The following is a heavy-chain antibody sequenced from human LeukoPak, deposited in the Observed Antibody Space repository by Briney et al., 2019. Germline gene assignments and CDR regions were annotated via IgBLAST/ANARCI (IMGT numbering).Heavy chain of an antibody. CDR2: FDPEDGET. V-gene: IGHV1-24*01. J-gene: IGHJ3*02. CDR1: GYTLTELS. Sequence: GASVKVSCKVSGYTLTELSMHWVRQAPGKGLEWMGGFDPEDGETIYAQHFQGRVTMTEDTSTDTAYMELSSLRSEDTAVYYCATVRGSYIRRVDAVDIWGQETVVTVSS. CDR3: ATVRGSYIRRVDAVDI. D-gene: IGHD1-26*01.